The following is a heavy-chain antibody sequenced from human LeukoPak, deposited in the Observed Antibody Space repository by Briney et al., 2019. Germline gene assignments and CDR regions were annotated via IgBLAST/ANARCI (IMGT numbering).Heavy chain of an antibody. Sequence: GASVKVSCKASGYTFTSYYMHWVRQAPGQGLEWMGIINPSGGSTSYAQKFQGRVTMTRDTSTSTVYMELSSLRSEDTAVYYCARVPPLYCSGGSCYSEYWGQGTLVTVSS. CDR2: INPSGGST. CDR3: ARVPPLYCSGGSCYSEY. CDR1: GYTFTSYY. D-gene: IGHD2-15*01. J-gene: IGHJ4*02. V-gene: IGHV1-46*01.